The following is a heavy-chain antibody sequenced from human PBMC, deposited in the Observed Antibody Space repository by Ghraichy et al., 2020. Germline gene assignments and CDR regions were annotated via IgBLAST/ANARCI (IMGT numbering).Heavy chain of an antibody. CDR3: ARGSRVVRFYYYDGMDV. CDR2: ITSSGRTI. D-gene: IGHD4-23*01. J-gene: IGHJ6*02. CDR1: GFAFGSYS. Sequence: SCVGSGFAFGSYSMNWVRQSPGKGLEWVSYITSSGRTIFYADSVKGRFTISRDNAQNSLFLQMTSLTDEDTAVYYCARGSRVVRFYYYDGMDVWGQGTTVTVSS. V-gene: IGHV3-48*02.